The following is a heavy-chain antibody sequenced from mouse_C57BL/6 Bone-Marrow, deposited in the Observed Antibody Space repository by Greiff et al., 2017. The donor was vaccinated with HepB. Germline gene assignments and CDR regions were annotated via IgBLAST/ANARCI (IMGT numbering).Heavy chain of an antibody. Sequence: EVQVVESGGGLVKPGGSLKLSCAASGFTFSSYAMSWVRQTPEKRLEWVATISDGGSYTYYPDNVKGRFTISRDNAKNNLYLQMSHLKSEDTAMYYCAREGYYGNYSYAMDYWGQGTSVTVSS. CDR3: AREGYYGNYSYAMDY. J-gene: IGHJ4*01. V-gene: IGHV5-4*01. CDR1: GFTFSSYA. D-gene: IGHD2-1*01. CDR2: ISDGGSYT.